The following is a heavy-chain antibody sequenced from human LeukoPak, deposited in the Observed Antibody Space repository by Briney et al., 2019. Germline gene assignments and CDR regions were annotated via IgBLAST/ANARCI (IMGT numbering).Heavy chain of an antibody. CDR1: GGSIGSSGYY. Sequence: SETLSLTCSVSGGSIGSSGYYWGWIRQPPGKGLEWIGSIYYSGSSYYNPSLKSRVTISVDTSKNQFSLKLSSVTAADTAVYYCATSRDIAAAGRGFDYWGQGTLVTVSS. CDR3: ATSRDIAAAGRGFDY. J-gene: IGHJ4*02. D-gene: IGHD6-13*01. V-gene: IGHV4-39*01. CDR2: IYYSGSS.